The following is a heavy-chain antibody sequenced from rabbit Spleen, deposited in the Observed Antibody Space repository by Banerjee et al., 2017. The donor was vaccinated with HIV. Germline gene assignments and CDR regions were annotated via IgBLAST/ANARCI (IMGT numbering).Heavy chain of an antibody. Sequence: QLEESGGRLVQPGGSLTLSCKAYGFTITNYWMNWVRQAPGKGLEWIGVIYPITETTYYASWVNGRFTISTDNAQNTVDLQMTSLTTADTATYFCAREDVGGSVSLWGPGTLVTVS. CDR2: IYPITETT. J-gene: IGHJ4*01. CDR3: AREDVGGSVSL. V-gene: IGHV1S7*01. D-gene: IGHD1-1*01. CDR1: GFTITNYW.